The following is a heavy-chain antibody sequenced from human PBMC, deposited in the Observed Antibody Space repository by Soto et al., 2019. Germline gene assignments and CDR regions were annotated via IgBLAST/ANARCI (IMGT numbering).Heavy chain of an antibody. D-gene: IGHD2-2*02. CDR3: ARGSSCYSTTCYNPAYFGP. V-gene: IGHV3-33*01. CDR2: VWNDGSSK. CDR1: EFSFNVFV. J-gene: IGHJ5*02. Sequence: GGSLRLSCSASEFSFNVFVMHWVRQAPGKGLEWVAVVWNDGSSKDYADSVKGRFTISRDNSKNMLYLQMNSLRADDTAIYYCARGSSCYSTTCYNPAYFGPWGQGTLVTVSS.